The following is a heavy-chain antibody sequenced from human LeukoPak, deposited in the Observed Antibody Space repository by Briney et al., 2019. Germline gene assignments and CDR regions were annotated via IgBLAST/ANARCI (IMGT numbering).Heavy chain of an antibody. Sequence: SETLSLTCSVSGGSMSSGSYSWSWIRQPAGKGLEWIGRIYSSGSTNYNPSLQSRVTISLDTSKDQFSLKMSSVTAADTAVYYCVRDIEPWGQGTLVTVSS. V-gene: IGHV4-61*02. CDR3: VRDIEP. CDR2: IYSSGST. D-gene: IGHD2-15*01. CDR1: GGSMSSGSYS. J-gene: IGHJ4*02.